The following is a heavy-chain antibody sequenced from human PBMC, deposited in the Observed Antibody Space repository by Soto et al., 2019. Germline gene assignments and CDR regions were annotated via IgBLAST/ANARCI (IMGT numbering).Heavy chain of an antibody. CDR2: MSHSGGT. CDR1: GGFVTSGSYY. D-gene: IGHD1-1*01. Sequence: QVQLQQWGAGLLKPSETLSLTCAVYGGFVTSGSYYWIWIRQPPGKGLVWIGEMSHSGGTHFNPSRKSRVTISVDTSKNQFTLKMSSVTAADTALYYCARVERGTATTVVDAFDIWGPGTMVTVSS. CDR3: ARVERGTATTVVDAFDI. V-gene: IGHV4-34*01. J-gene: IGHJ3*02.